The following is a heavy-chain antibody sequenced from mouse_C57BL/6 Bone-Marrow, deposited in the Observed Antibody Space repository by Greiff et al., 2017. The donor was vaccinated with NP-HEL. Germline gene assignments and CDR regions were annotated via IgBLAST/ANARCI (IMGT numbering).Heavy chain of an antibody. D-gene: IGHD2-4*01. Sequence: QVQLQQSGAELVRPGTSVKLSCKASGYTFTSYWMHWVKQRPGQGLEWIGVIDPSDSYTNYNQKFKGKATLTVDTSSSTAYMQLSSLTSEDSAVYYCARMINYWYFDVWGTGTTVTVSS. V-gene: IGHV1-59*01. J-gene: IGHJ1*03. CDR2: IDPSDSYT. CDR3: ARMINYWYFDV. CDR1: GYTFTSYW.